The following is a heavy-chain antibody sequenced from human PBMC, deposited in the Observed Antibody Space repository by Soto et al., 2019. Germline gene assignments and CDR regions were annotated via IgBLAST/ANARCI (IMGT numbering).Heavy chain of an antibody. J-gene: IGHJ4*02. CDR3: ARDEWGDMVPTSGGNY. CDR1: GFSFSNYG. D-gene: IGHD5-12*01. V-gene: IGHV3-48*01. CDR2: IASSSDSI. Sequence: EAQLVESGGGLVQPGGSLRLSCAASGFSFSNYGMNWVRQAPGKGLEWVSYIASSSDSIYYADSVEGRFTISRDNAKNSLFLQMNSLRAEDTVVYFCARDEWGDMVPTSGGNYWGQGTLVTVSS.